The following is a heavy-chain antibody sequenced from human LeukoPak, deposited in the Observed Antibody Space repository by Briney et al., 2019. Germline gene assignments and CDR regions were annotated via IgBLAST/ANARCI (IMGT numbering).Heavy chain of an antibody. CDR1: GFTFSSHD. Sequence: GGSLRLSCAASGFTFSSHDMHWVRQAPGKGLEWVAIISYDGGKKDYADSVKGRFTISRDDSKNTLSLQMNSLRVEDTAVYYCARDLAWGAFDYWGQGTLVTVS. CDR3: ARDLAWGAFDY. V-gene: IGHV3-33*05. CDR2: ISYDGGKK. J-gene: IGHJ4*02. D-gene: IGHD7-27*01.